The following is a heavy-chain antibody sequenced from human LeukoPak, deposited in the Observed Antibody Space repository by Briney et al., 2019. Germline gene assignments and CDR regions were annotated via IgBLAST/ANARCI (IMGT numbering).Heavy chain of an antibody. CDR1: GFAFRSYT. CDR3: ARGFCTSTSCYGSY. D-gene: IGHD2-2*01. Sequence: GGSLRLSCAASGFAFRSYTMNSVRQAPGKGLEWVSSISSSSSSIYYADSVKGRFTISRDNAKKSLYLQMNSLRAEDTAMYYCARGFCTSTSCYGSYWGQGTLVTVSS. J-gene: IGHJ4*02. V-gene: IGHV3-21*01. CDR2: ISSSSSSI.